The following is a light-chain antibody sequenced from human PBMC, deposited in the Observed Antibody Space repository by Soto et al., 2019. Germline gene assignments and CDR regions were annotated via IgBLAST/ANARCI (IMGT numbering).Light chain of an antibody. J-gene: IGKJ1*01. CDR1: QSVLYSSNNKNY. Sequence: DIVMTQSPDSLAVSLGERATINCKSSQSVLYSSNNKNYLAWYQQKPGQPPKLLIYWAFTRESGVPDRFSGGGSGTDFSLTISSLQADDVAVDYCHQYYSRPPCTFGQGTKVEIK. CDR3: HQYYSRPPCT. V-gene: IGKV4-1*01. CDR2: WAF.